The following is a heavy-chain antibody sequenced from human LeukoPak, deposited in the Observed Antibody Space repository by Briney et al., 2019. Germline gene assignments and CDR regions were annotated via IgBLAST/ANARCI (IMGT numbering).Heavy chain of an antibody. CDR1: GFIFSSNG. D-gene: IGHD3-16*01. J-gene: IGHJ4*02. CDR3: ATSSPGETLVNFDY. V-gene: IGHV3-30*02. Sequence: GGSLRLSCAASGFIFSSNGMHWVRQAPGKGLEWVSFIWSDGSNKYYSDSVKGRFTISRDNSKNTLYLQMNSLRAEDTALYYCATSSPGETLVNFDYWGQGTLVTVSS. CDR2: IWSDGSNK.